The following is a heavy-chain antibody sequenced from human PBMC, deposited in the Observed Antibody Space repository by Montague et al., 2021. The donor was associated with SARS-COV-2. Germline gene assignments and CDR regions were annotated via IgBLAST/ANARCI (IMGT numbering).Heavy chain of an antibody. J-gene: IGHJ6*02. Sequence: SETLSLTCTVSGGSISSSSYYWGWLRQPPGKGLEWIGSIYYSGSTYYNPSLKSRVTISVDTSKNQFSLKLSSVTAADTAVYYCARDQGYNWNYYYYYGMDVWGQGTTATFSS. D-gene: IGHD1-20*01. V-gene: IGHV4-39*07. CDR2: IYYSGST. CDR3: ARDQGYNWNYYYYYGMDV. CDR1: GGSISSSSYY.